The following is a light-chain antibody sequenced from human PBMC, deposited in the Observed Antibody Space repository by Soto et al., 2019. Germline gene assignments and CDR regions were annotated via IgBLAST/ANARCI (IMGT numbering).Light chain of an antibody. CDR1: QSVGRN. V-gene: IGKV3-15*01. CDR2: GTS. Sequence: TQSPSTVYLSPGDTATLSCMSCQSVGRNLAWYQQKPGQAPRLLLYGTSTRATGIPARFSGSGSGTEFTLTISSLQPEDLATYYCQQANSFPLTFGGGTKVDI. J-gene: IGKJ4*01. CDR3: QQANSFPLT.